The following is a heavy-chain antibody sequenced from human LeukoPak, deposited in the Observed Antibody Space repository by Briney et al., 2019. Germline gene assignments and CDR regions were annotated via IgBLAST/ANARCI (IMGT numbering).Heavy chain of an antibody. CDR1: GGSFSGYY. J-gene: IGHJ3*02. V-gene: IGHV3-23*01. Sequence: ETLSLTCAVYGGSFSGYYWSWVRQAPGKGLEWVSAISGSGGSTYYADSVKGRFTISRDNSKNTLYLQMNSLRAEDTAVYYCAETPGPYGAYAFDIWGQGTMVTVSS. D-gene: IGHD1-26*01. CDR3: AETPGPYGAYAFDI. CDR2: ISGSGGST.